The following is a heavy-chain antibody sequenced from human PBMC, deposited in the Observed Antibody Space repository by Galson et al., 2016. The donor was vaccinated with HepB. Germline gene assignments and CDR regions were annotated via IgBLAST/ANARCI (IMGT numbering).Heavy chain of an antibody. V-gene: IGHV1-18*01. CDR1: GYTFTSYG. CDR3: ARDPLRSPDY. J-gene: IGHJ4*02. Sequence: SVKVSCKASGYTFTSYGISWVRQAPGQGLEWMGWTSTYNDNSTYAQKLQGRVTMTTDTSTSTAYMELRSLRYDDTAVYYCARDPLRSPDYWGQGTLVTVSS. CDR2: TSTYNDNS. D-gene: IGHD1-14*01.